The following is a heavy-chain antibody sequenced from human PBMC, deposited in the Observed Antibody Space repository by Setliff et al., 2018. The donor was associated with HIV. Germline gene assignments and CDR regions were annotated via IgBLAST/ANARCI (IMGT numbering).Heavy chain of an antibody. Sequence: SETLSLTCAVYGGSFSGYYWSWIRQPAGKGLEWIGEINHSGSTNYNPSLKSRVTISLDTSKNQFSLNLSSVTAADTAVYYCARRSPGGGYYMDVWGKGTTVTVSS. CDR2: INHSGST. D-gene: IGHD3-16*01. CDR1: GGSFSGYY. V-gene: IGHV4-34*01. J-gene: IGHJ6*03. CDR3: ARRSPGGGYYMDV.